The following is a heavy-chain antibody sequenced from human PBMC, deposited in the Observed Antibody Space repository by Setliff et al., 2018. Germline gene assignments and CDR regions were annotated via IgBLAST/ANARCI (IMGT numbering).Heavy chain of an antibody. CDR2: IKKDGSEK. J-gene: IGHJ4*02. Sequence: PGGSLRLSCVASGFTISNYWMAWVRQAPGKGLECVANIKKDGSEKHYVDSVKGRFIISRDNAKNSLYLQMNSLRGEDTAVYYCARGTSGWYPHDYWGQGTLVTVSS. CDR3: ARGTSGWYPHDY. V-gene: IGHV3-7*03. D-gene: IGHD6-19*01. CDR1: GFTISNYW.